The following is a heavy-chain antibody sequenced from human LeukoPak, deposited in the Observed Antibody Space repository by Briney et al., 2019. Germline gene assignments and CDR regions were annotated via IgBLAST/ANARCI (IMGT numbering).Heavy chain of an antibody. V-gene: IGHV1-24*01. D-gene: IGHD6-19*01. CDR3: ATEAYLAVAGTWLDY. J-gene: IGHJ4*02. CDR2: FDPEDGET. CDR1: GYTLTELS. Sequence: PSASVKVSCKVSGYTLTELSMHWVRQAPGKGLEWMGGFDPEDGETIYAQKFQGRVTMTKDTSTDTAYMELSSLRSEDTAVYYCATEAYLAVAGTWLDYWGQGTLVTVSS.